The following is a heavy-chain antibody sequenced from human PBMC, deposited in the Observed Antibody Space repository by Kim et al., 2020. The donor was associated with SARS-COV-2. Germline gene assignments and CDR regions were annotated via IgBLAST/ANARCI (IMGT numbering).Heavy chain of an antibody. D-gene: IGHD6-19*01. CDR3: ATDVREPKAVAGTSAFDI. J-gene: IGHJ3*02. V-gene: IGHV1-24*01. CDR2: FDPEDGET. CDR1: GYTLTELS. Sequence: ASVKVSCKVSGYTLTELSMHWVRQAPGKGLEWMGGFDPEDGETIYAQKFQGRVTMTEDTSTDTAYMELSSLRSEDTAVYYCATDVREPKAVAGTSAFDIWGQGTMVTVSS.